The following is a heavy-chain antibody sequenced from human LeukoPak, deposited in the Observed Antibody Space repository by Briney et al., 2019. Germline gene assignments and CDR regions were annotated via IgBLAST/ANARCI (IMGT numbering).Heavy chain of an antibody. CDR1: GFTFSSYG. CDR2: IRHDGSNK. CDR3: ARDIRDSRVSWLLPSRYFDY. J-gene: IGHJ4*02. Sequence: PGGSLRLTCAASGFTFSSYGMHWVRQAPGKGLEWVAFIRHDGSNKYYADSVKGRFTISRDDAKNSLYLQMNSLRAEDTAVYYCARDIRDSRVSWLLPSRYFDYWGQGTLVTVSS. V-gene: IGHV3-30*02. D-gene: IGHD1-26*01.